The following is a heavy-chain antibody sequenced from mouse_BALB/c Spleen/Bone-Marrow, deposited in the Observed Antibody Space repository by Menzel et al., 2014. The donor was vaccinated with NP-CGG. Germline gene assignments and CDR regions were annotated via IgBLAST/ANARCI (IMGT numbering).Heavy chain of an antibody. J-gene: IGHJ2*01. CDR1: GYTFTNYW. CDR2: IFPGIGTT. CDR3: GRGGNYDY. Sequence: VKIQESGAELVKPGALVKLSCKTSGYTFTNYWLRWVKQRPGQGLGWIGEIFPGIGTTYYNEKFKGKATLTIDTSSSTAYMQLSSLTSEVSAVYFCGRGGNYDYWGQGTTLTGSS. D-gene: IGHD2-1*01. V-gene: IGHV1S132*01.